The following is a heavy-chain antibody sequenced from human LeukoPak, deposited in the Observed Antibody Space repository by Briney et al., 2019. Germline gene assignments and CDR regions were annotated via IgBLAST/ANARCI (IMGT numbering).Heavy chain of an antibody. D-gene: IGHD6-13*01. Sequence: GGSLRLSCAASGFTFSSYGMHWVRQAPGKGLEWVAVISYDGSNKYYADSVKGRFTISRDNSKNTLYLQMNSLRAEDTAVYYCARDSVEEAGDFDYWGHGTLVTVSS. V-gene: IGHV3-30*03. CDR1: GFTFSSYG. J-gene: IGHJ4*01. CDR3: ARDSVEEAGDFDY. CDR2: ISYDGSNK.